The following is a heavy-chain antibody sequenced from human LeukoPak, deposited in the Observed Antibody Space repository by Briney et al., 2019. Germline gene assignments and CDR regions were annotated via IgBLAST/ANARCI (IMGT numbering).Heavy chain of an antibody. D-gene: IGHD5-18*01. CDR2: IKQDESEK. V-gene: IGHV3-7*01. CDR1: GFTFSSNW. Sequence: GGSLRLSCAASGFTFSSNWMSWVRQAPGKGLEWVASIKQDESEKYYVDSVKGRFTISRDNAKNSLYLQMNSLRAEDTAVYYCARDRIQLWTYYYYYMDVWGKGTTVTVSS. J-gene: IGHJ6*03. CDR3: ARDRIQLWTYYYYYMDV.